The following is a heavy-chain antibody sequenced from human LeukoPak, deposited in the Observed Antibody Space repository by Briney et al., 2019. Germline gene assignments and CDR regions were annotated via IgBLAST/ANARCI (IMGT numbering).Heavy chain of an antibody. CDR3: AKAGIYDYVWGSYLVD. D-gene: IGHD3-16*01. CDR2: IHGSGGTT. V-gene: IGHV3-23*01. J-gene: IGHJ4*02. CDR1: GFIVNSNY. Sequence: GGSLRLSCAASGFIVNSNYMSWVRQAPGKGLEWVSAIHGSGGTTFYVDSVKGRFTTSRDNSKNTLYLQMNSLRAEDTAVYYCAKAGIYDYVWGSYLVDWGQGTLVTVSS.